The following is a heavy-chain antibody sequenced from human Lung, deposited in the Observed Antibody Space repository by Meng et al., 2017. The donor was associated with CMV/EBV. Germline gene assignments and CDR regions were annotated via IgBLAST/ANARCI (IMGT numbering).Heavy chain of an antibody. D-gene: IGHD3-9*01. V-gene: IGHV3-21*06. CDR3: AGHYDSQSALSY. CDR2: ISTSSTYK. J-gene: IGHJ4*02. CDR1: GFTFSVYN. Sequence: ESLKISCAASGFTFSVYNMNWVRQAPGKGLEWVSSISTSSTYKNYAESLKGRFTISRDNSKNTLYLQMNGLRAEDTAVYYCAGHYDSQSALSYWGQGALVTVSS.